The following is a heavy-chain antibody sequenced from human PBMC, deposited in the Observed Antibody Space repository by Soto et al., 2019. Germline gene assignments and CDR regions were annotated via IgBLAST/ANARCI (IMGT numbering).Heavy chain of an antibody. CDR1: GYTFTRYG. V-gene: IGHV1-18*01. J-gene: IGHJ6*02. CDR3: AREANYYGSGSYRPYGMDV. D-gene: IGHD3-10*01. CDR2: ISAYNGNT. Sequence: GASVKVSCKASGYTFTRYGIRWVRQAPGQGLEWMGWISAYNGNTNYAQKLQGRVTMTTDTSTSTAYMELRSLRSDDTAVYYCAREANYYGSGSYRPYGMDVWGQGTTVTVSS.